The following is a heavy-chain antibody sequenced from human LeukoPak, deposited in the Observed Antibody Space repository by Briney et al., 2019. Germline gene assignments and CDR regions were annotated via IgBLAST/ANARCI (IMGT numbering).Heavy chain of an antibody. CDR1: GFTFSTYG. CDR3: ASGGVMGATHSFNY. V-gene: IGHV3-30*03. D-gene: IGHD1-26*01. Sequence: PGRSLRLSCAASGFTFSTYGMQWVRQAPGKGLEWVAVISYGCSNKYSADSVKGRFTISRDNSKNTLYLQMNSLRAEDTAVYYCASGGVMGATHSFNYWGQGTLVTVSS. J-gene: IGHJ4*02. CDR2: ISYGCSNK.